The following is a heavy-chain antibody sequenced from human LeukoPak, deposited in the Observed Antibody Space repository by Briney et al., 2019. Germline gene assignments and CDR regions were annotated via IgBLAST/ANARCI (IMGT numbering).Heavy chain of an antibody. CDR3: ARTLNYYGSGSYYYYYYMDV. J-gene: IGHJ6*03. Sequence: ATLSLTCTVSGGSISSSSYYWGWVRQAPGKGLEWVANIKQDGSEKYYVDSVKGRFTISRDNAKNSLYLQMNSLRAEDTAVYYCARTLNYYGSGSYYYYYYMDVWGKGTTVTVSS. CDR1: GGSISSSSYY. V-gene: IGHV3-7*01. CDR2: IKQDGSEK. D-gene: IGHD3-10*01.